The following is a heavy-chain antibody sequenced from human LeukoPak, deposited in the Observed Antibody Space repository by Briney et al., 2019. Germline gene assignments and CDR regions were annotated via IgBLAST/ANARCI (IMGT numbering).Heavy chain of an antibody. Sequence: ASVKVSCKASGYTFTGYYMHWVRQAPGQGLEWLGWINPNSGGTNYAQKFQGRVTMTRDTSISTAYMELSRLRSDDTAVYYCARDSTHYGDYNYYYYYMDVWGKGTTVTVSS. D-gene: IGHD4-17*01. V-gene: IGHV1-2*02. J-gene: IGHJ6*03. CDR3: ARDSTHYGDYNYYYYYMDV. CDR1: GYTFTGYY. CDR2: INPNSGGT.